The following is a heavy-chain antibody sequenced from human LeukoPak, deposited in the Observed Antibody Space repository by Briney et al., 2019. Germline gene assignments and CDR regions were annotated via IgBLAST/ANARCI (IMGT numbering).Heavy chain of an antibody. J-gene: IGHJ4*02. Sequence: GASVKVSCKASGYTFTGYYMHWVRQAPGQGLEWMGWINPNSGGINYAQKFQGRVTMTRDTSISTAYMEMSRLRSDDTAVYYCARLTTTVTSFDYWGQGTLVTVSS. CDR2: INPNSGGI. V-gene: IGHV1-2*02. CDR3: ARLTTTVTSFDY. CDR1: GYTFTGYY. D-gene: IGHD4-17*01.